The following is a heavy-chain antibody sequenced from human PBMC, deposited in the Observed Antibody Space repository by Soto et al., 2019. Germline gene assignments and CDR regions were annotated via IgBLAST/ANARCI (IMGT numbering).Heavy chain of an antibody. CDR3: AILGYCSSTSCYAMHNWFDP. CDR2: IYYSGST. D-gene: IGHD2-2*01. V-gene: IGHV4-39*01. Sequence: QLQLQESGPGLVKPSETLSLTCTVSGGSISSSSYYWGWIRQPPGKGLEWIGSIYYSGSTYYNPSLKSRVTISVDTSKNQFSLKLSSVTAADTAVYYCAILGYCSSTSCYAMHNWFDPWGQGTLVTVSS. CDR1: GGSISSSSYY. J-gene: IGHJ5*02.